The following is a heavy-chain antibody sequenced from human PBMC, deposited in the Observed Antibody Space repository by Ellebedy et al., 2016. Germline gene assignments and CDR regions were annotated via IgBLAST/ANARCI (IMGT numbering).Heavy chain of an antibody. CDR2: INSDGSST. CDR1: GFTFSSYW. J-gene: IGHJ4*02. V-gene: IGHV3-74*01. CDR3: ASSSWGGNEEDY. Sequence: GGSLRLSXAASGFTFSSYWMHWVRQAPGKGLVWVSRINSDGSSTSYADSVKGRFTISRDNAKNTLYLQMNSLRAEDTAVYYCASSSWGGNEEDYWGQGTLVTVSS. D-gene: IGHD4-23*01.